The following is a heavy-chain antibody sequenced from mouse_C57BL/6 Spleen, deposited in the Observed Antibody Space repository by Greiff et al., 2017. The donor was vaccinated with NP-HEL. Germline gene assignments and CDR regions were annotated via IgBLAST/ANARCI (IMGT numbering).Heavy chain of an antibody. J-gene: IGHJ2*01. D-gene: IGHD2-4*01. Sequence: EVQGVESGEGLVKPGGSLKLSCAASGFTFSSYAMSWVRQTPEKRLEWVAYISSGGDYTYYADTVKGRFTISRDNARNTLYLQMSGLKSEDTSMYYCTRGGPIYYDYYYFDYWGQGTTLTVSS. CDR1: GFTFSSYA. CDR3: TRGGPIYYDYYYFDY. V-gene: IGHV5-9-1*02. CDR2: ISSGGDYT.